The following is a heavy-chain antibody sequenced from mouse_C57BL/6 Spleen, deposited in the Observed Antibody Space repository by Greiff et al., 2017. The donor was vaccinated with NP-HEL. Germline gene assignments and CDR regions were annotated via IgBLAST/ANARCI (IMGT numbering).Heavy chain of an antibody. CDR3: ARGRITTGVVDFDY. CDR1: GYTFTSYW. Sequence: QVQLQQPGAELVRPGSSVKLSCKASGYTFTSYWMHWVKQRPIQGLEWIGNIDPSDSETHYNQTFKDKATLTVDKSSSTAYMQLSSLTSEDSAVYYCARGRITTGVVDFDYWGQGTTLTVSS. CDR2: IDPSDSET. D-gene: IGHD1-1*01. J-gene: IGHJ2*01. V-gene: IGHV1-52*01.